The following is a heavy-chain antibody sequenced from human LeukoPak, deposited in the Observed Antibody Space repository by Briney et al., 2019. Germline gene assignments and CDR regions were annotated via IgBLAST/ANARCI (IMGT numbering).Heavy chain of an antibody. J-gene: IGHJ4*02. CDR1: GGSFSGYY. CDR3: ARGHDYGDYDY. CDR2: INHSGST. Sequence: PETLSLTCAVYGGSFSGYYWSWIRQPPGKGLEWIGEINHSGSTNYNPSLKSRVTISVDTSKNQFSPKLSSVTAADTAVYYCARGHDYGDYDYWGQGTLVTVSS. D-gene: IGHD4-17*01. V-gene: IGHV4-34*01.